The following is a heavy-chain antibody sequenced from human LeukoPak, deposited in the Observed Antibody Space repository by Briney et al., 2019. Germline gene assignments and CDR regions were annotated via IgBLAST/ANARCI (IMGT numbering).Heavy chain of an antibody. CDR3: ARELGATVVNYGMDV. CDR2: ISSSGST. J-gene: IGHJ6*02. V-gene: IGHV4-4*07. D-gene: IGHD4-23*01. Sequence: PSETLSLTCTVSGGSISSYYWSWIRQPAGKGLEWIGRISSSGSTNYNPSLKSRVTMSVDTSKKQLSLKLTSMTAADTAVYYCARELGATVVNYGMDVWGHGTTVTVSS. CDR1: GGSISSYY.